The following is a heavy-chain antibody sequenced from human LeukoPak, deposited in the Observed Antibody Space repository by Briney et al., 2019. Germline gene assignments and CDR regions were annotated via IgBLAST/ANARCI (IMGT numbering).Heavy chain of an antibody. D-gene: IGHD5-18*01. CDR2: ISYDGSNK. CDR3: ARGRGYSYGLVSPAQLPLDY. V-gene: IGHV3-30*03. Sequence: PGGSLRLSCAASGFTFSSYGMHWVRQAPGKGLEWVAVISYDGSNKYYADSVKGRFTISRDNSKNTLYLQMNSLRAEDTAVYYCARGRGYSYGLVSPAQLPLDYWGQGTLVTVSS. CDR1: GFTFSSYG. J-gene: IGHJ4*02.